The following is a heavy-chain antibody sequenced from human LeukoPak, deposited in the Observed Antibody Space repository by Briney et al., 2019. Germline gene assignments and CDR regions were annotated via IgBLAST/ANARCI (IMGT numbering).Heavy chain of an antibody. Sequence: SGTLSLTCTVSGYSISSGYYWGWIRQPPGKGLEWIGSIYHSGSTYYNPSLKSRVTISVDTSKNQFSLKLSSVTAADTAVYYCARDPDIVVVLAAGWGQGTLVTVSS. CDR1: GYSISSGYY. J-gene: IGHJ4*02. CDR2: IYHSGST. V-gene: IGHV4-38-2*02. D-gene: IGHD2-2*01. CDR3: ARDPDIVVVLAAG.